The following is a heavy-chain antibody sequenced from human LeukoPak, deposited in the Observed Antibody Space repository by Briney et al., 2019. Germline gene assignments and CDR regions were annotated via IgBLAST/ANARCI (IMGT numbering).Heavy chain of an antibody. CDR2: IYYSGST. CDR1: GGSIGSYY. V-gene: IGHV4-59*12. Sequence: SETLSLTCTVSGGSIGSYYWSWIRQPPGKGLEWIGYIYYSGSTYYNPSLKSRVTISVDTSKNQFSLKLSSVTAADTAVYYCARTRLLWFGELSRLYNWFDPWGQGTLVTVSS. J-gene: IGHJ5*02. D-gene: IGHD3-10*01. CDR3: ARTRLLWFGELSRLYNWFDP.